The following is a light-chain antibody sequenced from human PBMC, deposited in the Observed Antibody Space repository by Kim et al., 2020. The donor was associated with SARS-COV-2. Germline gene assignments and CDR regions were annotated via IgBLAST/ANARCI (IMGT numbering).Light chain of an antibody. CDR1: QNVGTS. Sequence: PGERATPSCRASQNVGTSLAWYRQTRGQPPRLLIYDAAIRDTGIPDRFSGSGSGTDFTLTIRSLESEDFAIYYCQQHRKWPPAPSFGGGTKLEI. V-gene: IGKV3-11*01. CDR3: QQHRKWPPAPS. J-gene: IGKJ4*01. CDR2: DAA.